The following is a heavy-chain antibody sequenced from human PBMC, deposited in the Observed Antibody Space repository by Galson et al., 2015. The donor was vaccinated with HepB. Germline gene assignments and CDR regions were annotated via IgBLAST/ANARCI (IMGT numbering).Heavy chain of an antibody. Sequence: SVKVSCKASGYTFTSYGISWVRQAPGQGLEWMGWISAYNGNTNYAQKLQGRVTMTTDTSTSTAYMGLRSLRSDDTAVYYCARAKETNLELLWFGELPGEGSFDIWGQGTMVTVSS. D-gene: IGHD3-10*01. V-gene: IGHV1-18*04. CDR3: ARAKETNLELLWFGELPGEGSFDI. J-gene: IGHJ3*02. CDR2: ISAYNGNT. CDR1: GYTFTSYG.